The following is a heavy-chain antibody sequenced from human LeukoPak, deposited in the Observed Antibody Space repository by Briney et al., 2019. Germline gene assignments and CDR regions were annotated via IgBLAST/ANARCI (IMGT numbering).Heavy chain of an antibody. CDR1: GFTFSSYG. J-gene: IGHJ4*02. CDR2: ISYDGSNK. CDR3: AKQTDGYNSPFDY. Sequence: GRSLRLSCAASGFTFSSYGMHWVRQAPGKGLEWVAVISYDGSNKYYADSVKGRFTISRDNSKNTLFLQMNSLRAEDTAVYYCAKQTDGYNSPFDYWGQGTLVTVSS. D-gene: IGHD5-24*01. V-gene: IGHV3-30*18.